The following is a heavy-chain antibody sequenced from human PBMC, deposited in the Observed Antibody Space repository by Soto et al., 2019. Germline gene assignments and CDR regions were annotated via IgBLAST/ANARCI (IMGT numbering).Heavy chain of an antibody. CDR3: AREGVAPYYYYGMDV. CDR1: GYTFTRSG. V-gene: IGHV1-18*01. J-gene: IGHJ6*02. Sequence: ASVKVSCKASGYTFTRSGISWVRQAPGQGLEWMGWISTHNGDTNYAQTFQGRVTMATDTSTSTVHMEVRSLRSDDTAVYYCAREGVAPYYYYGMDVWGQGTPVTVSS. D-gene: IGHD5-12*01. CDR2: ISTHNGDT.